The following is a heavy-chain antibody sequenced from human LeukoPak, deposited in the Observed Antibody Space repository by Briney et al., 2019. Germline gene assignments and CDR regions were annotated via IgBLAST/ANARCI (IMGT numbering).Heavy chain of an antibody. J-gene: IGHJ4*02. CDR3: AGALTGPSNY. CDR2: IWYDGSNK. D-gene: IGHD3-9*01. V-gene: IGHV3-33*01. CDR1: GFTFSNYA. Sequence: PGGSLRLSCAASGFTFSNYAMYWVRQAPGKGLEWVAIIWYDGSNKYYADSVKGRFTISRDNSKNTLYLQMNSLRAEDTAVYYCAGALTGPSNYWGQGTLVTVSS.